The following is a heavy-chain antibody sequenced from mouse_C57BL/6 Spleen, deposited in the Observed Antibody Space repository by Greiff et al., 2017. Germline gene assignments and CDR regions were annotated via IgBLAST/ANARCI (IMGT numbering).Heavy chain of an antibody. CDR2: IYPRSGNT. Sequence: QVQLQQSGAELARPGASVKLSCKASGYTFTSYGISWVKQRTGQGLEWIGEIYPRSGNTYYNEKFKGKATLTADKSSSTAYMELRSLTSEDSAVYFCASCWDGGFAYWGQGTLVTASA. J-gene: IGHJ3*01. CDR1: GYTFTSYG. D-gene: IGHD4-1*01. CDR3: ASCWDGGFAY. V-gene: IGHV1-81*01.